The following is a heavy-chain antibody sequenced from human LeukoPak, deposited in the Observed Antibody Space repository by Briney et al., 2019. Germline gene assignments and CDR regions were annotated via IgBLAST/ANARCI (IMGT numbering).Heavy chain of an antibody. CDR2: ISGSGRTI. CDR1: GFTFSSYE. D-gene: IGHD1-1*01. J-gene: IGHJ4*02. V-gene: IGHV3-48*03. CDR3: XXXXXSLWIPEFDF. Sequence: PGGSLRLSCAASGFTFSSYEMNWVRQAPGKGLEWVSYISGSGRTIYYANSVKGRFTISRDNSKNTLYLQMSSLRAEDTAVYYXXXXXXSLWIPEFDFWGQGTLVTVSS.